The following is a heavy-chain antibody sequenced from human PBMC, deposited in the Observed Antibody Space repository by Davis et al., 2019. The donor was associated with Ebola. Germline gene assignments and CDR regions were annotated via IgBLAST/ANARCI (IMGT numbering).Heavy chain of an antibody. V-gene: IGHV3-30*02. CDR2: IRPDGGDK. CDR1: GFPFSSYG. D-gene: IGHD3-10*01. Sequence: GESLKISCAASGFPFSSYGFHWVRQAPGKGLEWVAFIRPDGGDKYYTDSVKGRFTISRDNAKNSLYLQMNSLRDEDTAMYYCARADYGSGSSYGMDVWGKGTTVTVSS. J-gene: IGHJ6*04. CDR3: ARADYGSGSSYGMDV.